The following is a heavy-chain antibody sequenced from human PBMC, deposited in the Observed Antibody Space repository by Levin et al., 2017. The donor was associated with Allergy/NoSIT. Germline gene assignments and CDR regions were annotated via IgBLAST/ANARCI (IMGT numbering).Heavy chain of an antibody. D-gene: IGHD4-17*01. Sequence: GGSLRLSCAAYGFTFRSYWMTWVRQAPGKGLEWVANINQDGSVRDYVDSVKGRFTISRDSAKNSLFLQMNSLRVDETAVYYWATNKAYGDSNDYWGQGTLVTVSS. CDR1: GFTFRSYW. CDR2: INQDGSVR. V-gene: IGHV3-7*01. CDR3: ATNKAYGDSNDY. J-gene: IGHJ4*02.